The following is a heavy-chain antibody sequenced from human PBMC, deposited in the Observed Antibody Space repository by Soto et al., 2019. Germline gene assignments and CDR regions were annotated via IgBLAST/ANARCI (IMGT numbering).Heavy chain of an antibody. D-gene: IGHD4-17*01. CDR1: GFTFSSYA. CDR3: AREYDYGDIDY. CDR2: ISYDGSNK. V-gene: IGHV3-30-3*01. Sequence: QVQLVESGGGVVQPGRSLRLSCAASGFTFSSYAMHWVRQAPGKGLEWVAVISYDGSNKYYADSVKGRFTICRDNSKNTLYLQMNSLRAEDTAVYYCAREYDYGDIDYWGQGTLVTVSS. J-gene: IGHJ4*02.